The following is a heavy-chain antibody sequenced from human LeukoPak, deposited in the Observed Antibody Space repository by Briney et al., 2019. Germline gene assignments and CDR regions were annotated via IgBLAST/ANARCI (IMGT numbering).Heavy chain of an antibody. Sequence: GGSLRLSCAASGFTFSSYATSWVRQAPGKGLEWVSAISGSGGSTYYADSVKGRFTISRDNSKNTLYLQMNSLRAEDTAVYYCAKDPNGEYIGAFDFWGQGTMVTVSS. CDR1: GFTFSSYA. J-gene: IGHJ3*01. V-gene: IGHV3-23*01. D-gene: IGHD4-17*01. CDR2: ISGSGGST. CDR3: AKDPNGEYIGAFDF.